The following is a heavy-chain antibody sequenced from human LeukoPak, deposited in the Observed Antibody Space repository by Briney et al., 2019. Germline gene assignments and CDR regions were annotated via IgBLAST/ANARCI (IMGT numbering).Heavy chain of an antibody. Sequence: ASVKVSCKASGGTFSSYAISWVRQAPGQGLEWMGWINPNSGGTNYAQKFQGRVTMTRDTSISTAYMELSRLRSDDTAVYYCARDLATGITMVRGFDYWGQGTLVTVSS. CDR2: INPNSGGT. V-gene: IGHV1-2*02. D-gene: IGHD3-10*01. CDR1: GGTFSSYA. CDR3: ARDLATGITMVRGFDY. J-gene: IGHJ4*02.